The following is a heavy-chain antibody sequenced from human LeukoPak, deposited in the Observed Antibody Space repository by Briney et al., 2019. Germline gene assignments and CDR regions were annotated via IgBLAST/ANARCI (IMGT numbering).Heavy chain of an antibody. CDR2: ISSSGSTT. CDR1: GFTFSDYY. Sequence: GGSLRLSCAASGFTFSDYYMSWIRQAPGKGLEWVSHISSSGSTTYYADSVKGRFTISRDNAKNSLYLQMNSLRAEDTAVYYCARAYTYYYDSSGYYGYWGQGTLVTVSS. D-gene: IGHD3-22*01. V-gene: IGHV3-11*01. CDR3: ARAYTYYYDSSGYYGY. J-gene: IGHJ4*02.